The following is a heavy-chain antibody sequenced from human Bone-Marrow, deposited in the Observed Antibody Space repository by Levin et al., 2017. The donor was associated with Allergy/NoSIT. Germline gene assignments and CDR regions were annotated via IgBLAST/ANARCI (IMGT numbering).Heavy chain of an antibody. D-gene: IGHD2-15*01. V-gene: IGHV3-11*01. Sequence: LSLTCAASGFTFSDYFMSWIRQAPGKGLEWVSYITSVGSSGATKYYAESVRGRFTISRDNAKKSLYLQMNSLRAEDTAVYYCARVFGSEETFDIWGQGTMVTVSS. J-gene: IGHJ3*02. CDR2: ITSVGSSGATK. CDR1: GFTFSDYF. CDR3: ARVFGSEETFDI.